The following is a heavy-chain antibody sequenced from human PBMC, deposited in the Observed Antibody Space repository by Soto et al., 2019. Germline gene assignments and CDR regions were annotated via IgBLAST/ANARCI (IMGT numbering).Heavy chain of an antibody. D-gene: IGHD4-4*01. CDR1: GFTFINAW. Sequence: EVQMVESGGGLVQPGGSLRLSCATSGFTFINAWMNWVRQAPGKGLEWVGRVKSKTDGGTTDYAAPVKGRFTISRDDSKNTLFLQMNSLKIEDTALYYCTTDPYSTRDYWGQGTRVTVSS. V-gene: IGHV3-15*07. J-gene: IGHJ4*02. CDR2: VKSKTDGGTT. CDR3: TTDPYSTRDY.